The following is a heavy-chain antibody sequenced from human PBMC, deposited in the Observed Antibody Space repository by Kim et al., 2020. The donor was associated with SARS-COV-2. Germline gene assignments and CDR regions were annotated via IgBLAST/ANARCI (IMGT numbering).Heavy chain of an antibody. CDR3: AKYDTAIDAFDI. D-gene: IGHD5-18*01. J-gene: IGHJ3*02. V-gene: IGHV4-30-2*04. Sequence: YYNPSLKSRVTISVDTSKNQFSLKLSSVTAADTAVYYCAKYDTAIDAFDIWGQGTMVTVSS.